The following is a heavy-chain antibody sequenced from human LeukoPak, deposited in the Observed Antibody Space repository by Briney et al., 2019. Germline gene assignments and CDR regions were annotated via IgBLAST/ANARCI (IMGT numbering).Heavy chain of an antibody. J-gene: IGHJ4*02. Sequence: PGGSLRPSCAVYAFTFEINTMNWVRQVQGEGLERDSSIPSTIHLSYADSVRGRFTVSRDNAKNTLYLQMNSLRAEDTAVYYCAKDTYYFESIGSPRPALNDNWSQGTLVTVSS. D-gene: IGHD3-22*01. CDR1: AFTFEINT. CDR2: IPSTIHL. V-gene: IGHV3-21*01. CDR3: AKDTYYFESIGSPRPALNDN.